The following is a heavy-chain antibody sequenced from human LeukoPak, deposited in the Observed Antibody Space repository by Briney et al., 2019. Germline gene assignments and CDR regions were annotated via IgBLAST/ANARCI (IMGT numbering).Heavy chain of an antibody. J-gene: IGHJ5*02. D-gene: IGHD6-19*01. CDR3: ARAGCSSGWDFDP. Sequence: GGSLRLSCAASGFTFSSYSMNWVRQAPGKGLEWVSSISSSSSYIYYADSVKGRFTISRDNAKNSLYLQMNSLRAEDTAVYYCARAGCSSGWDFDPWGQGTLVTVSS. CDR2: ISSSSSYI. CDR1: GFTFSSYS. V-gene: IGHV3-21*01.